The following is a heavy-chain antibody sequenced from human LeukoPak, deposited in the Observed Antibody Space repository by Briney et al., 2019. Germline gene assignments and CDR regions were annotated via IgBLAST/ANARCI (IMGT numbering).Heavy chain of an antibody. J-gene: IGHJ4*02. CDR2: IYTSGST. V-gene: IGHV4-61*02. Sequence: SETLSLTCTVSGGSISSGSYYWSWIRQPAGKGLEWIGRIYTSGSTNYNPSLKSRVTISVDTSKNQFSLKLSSATAADTAVYYCARGDFWSGYYFDYWGQGTLVTVSS. D-gene: IGHD3-3*01. CDR1: GGSISSGSYY. CDR3: ARGDFWSGYYFDY.